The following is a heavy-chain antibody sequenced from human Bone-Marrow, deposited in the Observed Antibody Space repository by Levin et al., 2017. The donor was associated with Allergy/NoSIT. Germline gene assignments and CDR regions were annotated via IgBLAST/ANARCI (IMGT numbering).Heavy chain of an antibody. Sequence: PSQTLSLTCTVSGGSMSSSSYFWAWVRQPPGKGLEWIGMIYYSGTTYYNPSLKSRVTLSVDTSKNHFSLQLTSVTAADTAMYFCARLRRTNYWYFDRWGRGTLVTVSS. J-gene: IGHJ2*01. D-gene: IGHD2-8*01. CDR1: GGSMSSSSYF. CDR3: ARLRRTNYWYFDR. V-gene: IGHV4-39*02. CDR2: IYYSGTT.